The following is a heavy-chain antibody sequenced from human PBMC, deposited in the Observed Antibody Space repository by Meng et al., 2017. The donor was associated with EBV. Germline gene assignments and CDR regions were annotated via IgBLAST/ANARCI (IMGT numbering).Heavy chain of an antibody. Sequence: QVQRGESGGGVVHPGRALRLSCAASGFTFSNYGFHWVRQAPGKGPEWVAIIPSDASHNKYYADSVKGRFTISRDNSKNTLYLQMNSLRTEDTAVYYCAKDLSGRFNPWGQGTLVTVSS. V-gene: IGHV3-30*18. D-gene: IGHD1-14*01. CDR2: IPSDASHNK. CDR3: AKDLSGRFNP. J-gene: IGHJ5*02. CDR1: GFTFSNYG.